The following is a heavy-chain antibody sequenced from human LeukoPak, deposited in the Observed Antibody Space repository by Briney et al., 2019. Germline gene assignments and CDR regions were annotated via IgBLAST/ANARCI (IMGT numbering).Heavy chain of an antibody. Sequence: PSETLSLTCTVSGASISGSSHYFWGWIRQTPGKGLEWIGSIYYSGSTNYNPSLKSRVTISVDTSKNQFSLKLSSVTAADTAVYYCAREYSVYYGSGSYDYWGQGTLVTVSS. CDR1: GASISGSSHYF. CDR2: IYYSGST. J-gene: IGHJ4*02. V-gene: IGHV4-39*07. D-gene: IGHD3-10*01. CDR3: AREYSVYYGSGSYDY.